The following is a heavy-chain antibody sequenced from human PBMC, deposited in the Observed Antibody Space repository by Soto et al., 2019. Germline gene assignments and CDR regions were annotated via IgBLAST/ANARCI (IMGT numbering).Heavy chain of an antibody. CDR3: ARDAAFLFVSTGYFDY. Sequence: QVELKQSGAAVKKPGASVKVSCRASGYTFANYGITWVRLAPGQGLQWMGWISGHDGKTKSNKNLQGRITMTTDTSSNPAYLELKILKSEDTAIYYCARDAAFLFVSTGYFDYWCQGTLVAVSS. CDR2: ISGHDGKT. J-gene: IGHJ4*02. D-gene: IGHD6-19*01. V-gene: IGHV1-18*04. CDR1: GYTFANYG.